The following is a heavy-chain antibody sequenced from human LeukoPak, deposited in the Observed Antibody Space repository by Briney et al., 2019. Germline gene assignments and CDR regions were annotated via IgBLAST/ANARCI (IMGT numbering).Heavy chain of an antibody. V-gene: IGHV4-61*02. J-gene: IGHJ5*02. Sequence: PSETLSLTCTVSGGSISSGSYYWSWIRQPAGKGLEWIGRIYTSGSTNYNPSLKSRVTISVDTSKNQFSLKLRSVADADTAVYSCARAVRGVIMTWFDTWGQGTLVTVSS. D-gene: IGHD3-10*01. CDR2: IYTSGST. CDR3: ARAVRGVIMTWFDT. CDR1: GGSISSGSYY.